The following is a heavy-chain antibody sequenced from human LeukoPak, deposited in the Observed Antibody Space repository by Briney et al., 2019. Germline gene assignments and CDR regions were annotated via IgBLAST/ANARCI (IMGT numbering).Heavy chain of an antibody. D-gene: IGHD5-18*01. J-gene: IGHJ6*02. CDR3: ARGRRGQLWTPYYYGMDV. CDR1: GGSFNGYY. CDR2: INHSGST. V-gene: IGHV4-34*01. Sequence: PSETLSLTCAVYGGSFNGYYWSWIRQPPGKGLEWIGEINHSGSTNYNPSLKSRVTISVDTSKNQFSLKLSSVTAADTAVYYCARGRRGQLWTPYYYGMDVWGQGTTVTVSS.